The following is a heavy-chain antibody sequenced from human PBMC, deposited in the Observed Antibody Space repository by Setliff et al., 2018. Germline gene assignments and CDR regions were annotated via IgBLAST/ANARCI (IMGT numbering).Heavy chain of an antibody. V-gene: IGHV4-61*09. J-gene: IGHJ3*02. CDR1: GGSISSGSDY. CDR3: ARFTELSSGAFDI. Sequence: SETLSLTCSVSGGSISSGSDYWTWIRQPAGKGLEYIGHIYTSGSTSYNPSLKSRVTISLDTSKNQFSLNLSPVTATDTAVYYCARFTELSSGAFDIWGQGTMVTVSS. CDR2: IYTSGST. D-gene: IGHD1-26*01.